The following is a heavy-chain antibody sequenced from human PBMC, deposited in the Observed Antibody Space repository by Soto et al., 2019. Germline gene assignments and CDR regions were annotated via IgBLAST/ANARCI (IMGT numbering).Heavy chain of an antibody. CDR2: IIPIFGTA. CDR1: GGTFSSSA. J-gene: IGHJ4*02. V-gene: IGHV1-69*13. CDR3: ARAFYYDSSGLFDY. D-gene: IGHD3-22*01. Sequence: ASVKVSCKASGGTFSSSAISWVRQAPGQGLEWMGGIIPIFGTANYAQKFQGRVTITADESTSTAYMELSSLRSEDTAVYYCARAFYYDSSGLFDYGGQGTLVTVSS.